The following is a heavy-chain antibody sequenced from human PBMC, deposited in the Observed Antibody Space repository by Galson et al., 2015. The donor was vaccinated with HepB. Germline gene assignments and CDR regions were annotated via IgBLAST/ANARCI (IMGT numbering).Heavy chain of an antibody. J-gene: IGHJ4*02. CDR1: GFTFSSYA. V-gene: IGHV3-30*04. CDR2: ISYDGSNK. CDR3: ARVKYYYDSSGSFDY. D-gene: IGHD3-22*01. Sequence: SLRLSCAASGFTFSSYAMHWVRQAPGKGLEWVAVISYDGSNKYYADSVKGRFTISRDNSKNTLYLQMNSLRAEDTAVYYCARVKYYYDSSGSFDYWGQGTLVTVSS.